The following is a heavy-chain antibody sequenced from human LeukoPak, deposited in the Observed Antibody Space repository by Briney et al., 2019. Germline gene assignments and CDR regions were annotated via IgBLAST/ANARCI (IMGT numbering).Heavy chain of an antibody. D-gene: IGHD6-13*01. Sequence: EASVKVSCKASEYIFTSYYIHWVRQAPGQGLEWMGIIGPSSGGTTYAQKFQGRVTMTRDTSTSTVYMELSSLRSEDTAVYYCARGYSSSWRDLFDNWGQGTLVTVSS. V-gene: IGHV1-46*01. CDR2: IGPSSGGT. CDR1: EYIFTSYY. J-gene: IGHJ4*02. CDR3: ARGYSSSWRDLFDN.